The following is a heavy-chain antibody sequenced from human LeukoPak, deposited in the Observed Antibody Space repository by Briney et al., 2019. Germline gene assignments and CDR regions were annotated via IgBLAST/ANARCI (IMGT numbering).Heavy chain of an antibody. D-gene: IGHD3-10*01. CDR1: GGSISSSSYY. Sequence: SETLSLTCTVSGGSISSSSYYWGWIRQPPGKGLEWIGSIYYSGSTYYNPSLKSRVTISVDTSKNQFSLKLSSVTAADTAVYYCARIWFGEFIDAFDIWGQGTMVTVSS. V-gene: IGHV4-39*07. CDR2: IYYSGST. CDR3: ARIWFGEFIDAFDI. J-gene: IGHJ3*02.